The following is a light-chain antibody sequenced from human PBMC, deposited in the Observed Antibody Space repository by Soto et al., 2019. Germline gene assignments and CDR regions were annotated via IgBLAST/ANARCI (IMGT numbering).Light chain of an antibody. CDR3: QQYTSYYT. V-gene: IGKV1-5*03. Sequence: DIPMTQSPSTLSASVGDRVTITCRASQSISNWLAWYQQKPGKAPKLLIYKASTLQSGVPSRFSGSGSGADFTLTISSLQPDDFGTYYCQQYTSYYTFGQGPKLEIK. J-gene: IGKJ2*01. CDR2: KAS. CDR1: QSISNW.